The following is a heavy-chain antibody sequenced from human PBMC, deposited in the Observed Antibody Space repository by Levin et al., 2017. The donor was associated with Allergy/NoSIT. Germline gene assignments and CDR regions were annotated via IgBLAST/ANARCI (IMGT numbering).Heavy chain of an antibody. CDR3: ARGAPHPAEDQVVVAAQVSDY. D-gene: IGHD2-15*01. CDR1: GFTFSDYY. J-gene: IGHJ4*02. CDR2: ISSSGSTI. V-gene: IGHV3-11*01. Sequence: PGGSLRLSCAASGFTFSDYYMSWIRQAPGKGLEWVSYISSSGSTIYYADSVKGRFTISRDNAKNSLYLQMNSLRAEDTAVYYCARGAPHPAEDQVVVAAQVSDYWGQGTLVTVSS.